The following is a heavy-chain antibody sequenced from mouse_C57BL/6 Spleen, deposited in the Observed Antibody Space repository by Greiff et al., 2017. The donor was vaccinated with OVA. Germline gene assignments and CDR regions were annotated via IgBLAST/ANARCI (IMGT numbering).Heavy chain of an antibody. CDR2: ISDGGSYT. Sequence: EVQLVESGGGLVKPGGSLKLSCAASGFTFSSYAMSWVRQTPEKRLEWVATISDGGSYTYYPDNVKGRFTISRDDAKNNLYLQMSHLKSEDTAMYYCARDRGYYEDWYFDVWGTGTTVTVSS. CDR3: ARDRGYYEDWYFDV. CDR1: GFTFSSYA. V-gene: IGHV5-4*01. J-gene: IGHJ1*03. D-gene: IGHD1-1*01.